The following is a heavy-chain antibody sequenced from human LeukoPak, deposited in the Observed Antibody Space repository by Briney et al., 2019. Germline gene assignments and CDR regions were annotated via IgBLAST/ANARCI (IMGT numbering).Heavy chain of an antibody. V-gene: IGHV4-39*01. J-gene: IGHJ4*02. D-gene: IGHD3-3*01. Sequence: KASETLSLTCTVSGGSISSSSYYWGWIRQPSGKGLEWIGSIYYSGSTYYNASLKSRVTISVDTSKNQFSLKLSSVAAADTAVYYCARRRRGSGFDYWGQGTLVTVSS. CDR3: ARRRRGSGFDY. CDR1: GGSISSSSYY. CDR2: IYYSGST.